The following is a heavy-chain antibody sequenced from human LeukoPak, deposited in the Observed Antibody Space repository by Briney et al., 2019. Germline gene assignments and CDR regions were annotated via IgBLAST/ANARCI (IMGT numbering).Heavy chain of an antibody. Sequence: ETLSLTCTVSGGPISRYYWSWIRQPPGKGLECVSVIYSGGGTYYADSVKGRFTISRDNSKNTLYLQMNSLRAEDTAVYYCAKGRYGDYYFDYWGQGTLVTVSS. CDR3: AKGRYGDYYFDY. D-gene: IGHD4-17*01. CDR2: IYSGGGT. CDR1: GGPISRYY. J-gene: IGHJ4*02. V-gene: IGHV3-53*01.